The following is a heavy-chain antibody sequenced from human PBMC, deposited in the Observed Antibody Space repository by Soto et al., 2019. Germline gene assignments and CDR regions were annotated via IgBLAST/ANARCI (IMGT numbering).Heavy chain of an antibody. CDR2: INPSGGST. CDR3: AAGASYYDILTDIRDAFDI. V-gene: IGHV1-46*01. Sequence: GASVKVSCKASGYTLTSYYMHWVRQAPGQGLEWMGIINPSGGSTSYAQKFQGRVTITRDMSTSTAYMELSSLRSEDTAVYYCAAGASYYDILTDIRDAFDIWGQGTMVTVSS. J-gene: IGHJ3*02. CDR1: GYTLTSYY. D-gene: IGHD3-9*01.